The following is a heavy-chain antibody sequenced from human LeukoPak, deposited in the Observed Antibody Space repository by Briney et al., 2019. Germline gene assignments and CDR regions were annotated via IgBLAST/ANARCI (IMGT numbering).Heavy chain of an antibody. J-gene: IGHJ4*02. Sequence: SVKVSCKASGGTFSSYAISWVRQAPGQGLEWMGRIIPILGIANYAQKFQGRVTITADKSTSTAYMELSSLRSEDTAVYYCARGHAYYYGSSQFDYWGQGTLVTVSS. CDR2: IIPILGIA. CDR1: GGTFSSYA. CDR3: ARGHAYYYGSSQFDY. V-gene: IGHV1-69*04. D-gene: IGHD3-10*01.